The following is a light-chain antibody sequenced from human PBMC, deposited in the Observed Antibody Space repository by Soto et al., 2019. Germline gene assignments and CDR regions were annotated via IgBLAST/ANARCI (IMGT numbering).Light chain of an antibody. V-gene: IGLV2-23*01. CDR1: SGDVGTYNL. CDR3: ASYAGSNPYV. J-gene: IGLJ1*01. CDR2: EGD. Sequence: QSALTQPASVSGSPGQSITISCTGTSGDVGTYNLVSWYQHHPGKAPKLMIYEGDKRPSGVSNRFSGSKSGNTASLTIFGLQAEDEADYHCASYAGSNPYVFGSGTKLTVL.